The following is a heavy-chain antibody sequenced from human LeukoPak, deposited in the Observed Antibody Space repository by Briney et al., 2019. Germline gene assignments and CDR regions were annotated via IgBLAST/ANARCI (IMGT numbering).Heavy chain of an antibody. V-gene: IGHV4-34*01. CDR3: ARVPYYDFWSGYSPWFDP. J-gene: IGHJ5*02. CDR2: INHSGST. Sequence: SETLSLTWAVYGGSFSGYYWSWIRQPPGNGLEWIGEINHSGSTNYNPSLKSRVTISVDTFKSQFSLKLSSVTAADTAVYYCARVPYYDFWSGYSPWFDPWGQGTLVTVSS. CDR1: GGSFSGYY. D-gene: IGHD3-3*01.